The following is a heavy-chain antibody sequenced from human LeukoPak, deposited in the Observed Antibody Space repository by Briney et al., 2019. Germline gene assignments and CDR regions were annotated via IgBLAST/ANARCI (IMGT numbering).Heavy chain of an antibody. CDR2: IYYSGST. V-gene: IGHV4-59*12. Sequence: SQTLSLTCTVSGGSISSYYWSWIRQPPGKGLEWIGYIYYSGSTNYNPSLKSRVTISVDTSKDQFSLKLSSVTAADTAVYYCARDYGSYYPYYFDYWGQGTLVTVSS. J-gene: IGHJ4*02. D-gene: IGHD1-26*01. CDR3: ARDYGSYYPYYFDY. CDR1: GGSISSYY.